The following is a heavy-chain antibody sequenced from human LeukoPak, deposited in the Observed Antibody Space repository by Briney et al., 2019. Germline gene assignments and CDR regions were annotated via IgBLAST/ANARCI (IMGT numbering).Heavy chain of an antibody. D-gene: IGHD2/OR15-2a*01. CDR2: IYHTGST. CDR3: ARGNIYYYYMDV. J-gene: IGHJ6*03. Sequence: SETLSLTCAVSGYSVSSDYYWGWIRQPPGKGLEWIATIYHTGSTYYNPSLKSQVTISLGTSNNQFTLRLSSVTAADTAVYYCARGNIYYYYMDVWGKGTTVTVSS. V-gene: IGHV4-38-2*01. CDR1: GYSVSSDYY.